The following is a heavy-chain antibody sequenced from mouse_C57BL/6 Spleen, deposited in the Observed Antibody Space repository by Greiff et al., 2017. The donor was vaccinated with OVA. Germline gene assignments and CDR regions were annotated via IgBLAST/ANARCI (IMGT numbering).Heavy chain of an antibody. V-gene: IGHV1-55*01. CDR1: GYTFTSYW. CDR3: ARRIYYGNHGYFDY. CDR2: IYPGSGST. D-gene: IGHD2-1*01. J-gene: IGHJ2*01. Sequence: VQLQQPGAELVKPGASVKMSCKASGYTFTSYWITWVKQRPGQGLEWIGDIYPGSGSTNYNEKFKSKATLTVDTSSSTAYMQLSSLTSEDSAVYYCARRIYYGNHGYFDYWGQGTTLTVSS.